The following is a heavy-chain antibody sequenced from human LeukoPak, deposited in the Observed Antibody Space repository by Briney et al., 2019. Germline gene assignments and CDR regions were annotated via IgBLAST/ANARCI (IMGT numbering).Heavy chain of an antibody. J-gene: IGHJ4*02. CDR1: GYRFTSYY. CDR2: INPSRGSA. CDR3: ASGGHVRVYDSRPYYGHY. V-gene: IGHV1-46*01. D-gene: IGHD3-22*01. Sequence: ASVKVSCKASGYRFTSYYMFWVRQAPGQGLEWMGIINPSRGSASYAQKFQDRVTMTRYMSTSTVYMEMSSLRSEDTALYYCASGGHVRVYDSRPYYGHYWGQGTLVTVSS.